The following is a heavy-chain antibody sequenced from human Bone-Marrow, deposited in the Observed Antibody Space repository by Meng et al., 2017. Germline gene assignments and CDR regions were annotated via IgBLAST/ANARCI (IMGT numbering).Heavy chain of an antibody. CDR3: ATDLLPFYGSSGCYSPFDY. D-gene: IGHD3-22*01. CDR2: ISASGGST. V-gene: IGHV3-23*01. Sequence: GESLKISCAASGFTFSSYAMSWVRQAPGKGLEWVSTISASGGSTYYADSVKGRFTISRDNSKNTLYLQMNSLRAEDAAVYYCATDLLPFYGSSGCYSPFDYWGQGTLVTVSS. J-gene: IGHJ4*02. CDR1: GFTFSSYA.